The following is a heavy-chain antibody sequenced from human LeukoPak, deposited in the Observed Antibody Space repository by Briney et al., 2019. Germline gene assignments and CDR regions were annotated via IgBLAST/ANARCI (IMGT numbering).Heavy chain of an antibody. CDR2: IKQDGSEK. D-gene: IGHD2-21*02. J-gene: IGHJ4*02. V-gene: IGHV3-7*01. CDR1: GFTFSSYW. Sequence: PGGSLRLSCAASGFTFSSYWMSWVRQAPGKGLEWVANIKQDGSEKYYVDSVEGRFTISRDNAKNSLYLQMNSLRGEDTAVYYCVRDPSAYCGGDCPDYWGQGTLVTVYS. CDR3: VRDPSAYCGGDCPDY.